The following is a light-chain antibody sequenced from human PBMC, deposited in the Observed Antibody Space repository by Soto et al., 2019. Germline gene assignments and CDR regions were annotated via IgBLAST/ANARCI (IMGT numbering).Light chain of an antibody. CDR2: GAS. J-gene: IGKJ4*01. CDR3: QQRSIWPLT. Sequence: EIVLTQSPGTLSLSPGERATLSCRASQSVSSSYLAWYQQKPGQAPRLLIYGASSRATGIPDRFSGSGSGTDFTLTISRLEPEDSAVYSCQQRSIWPLTFGGGTKVDIK. CDR1: QSVSSSY. V-gene: IGKV3D-20*02.